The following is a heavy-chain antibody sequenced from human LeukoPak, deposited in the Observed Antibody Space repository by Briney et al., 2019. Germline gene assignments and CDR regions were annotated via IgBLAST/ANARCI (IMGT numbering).Heavy chain of an antibody. CDR1: GFTFSTYW. CDR2: IKRDGSER. J-gene: IGHJ4*02. V-gene: IGHV3-7*01. D-gene: IGHD1-26*01. CDR3: ARVGGSYIIDY. Sequence: QSGGSLRLSCAASGFTFSTYWMSWVRQAPGKGLEWVANIKRDGSERYYVDSVKGRSTISRDNAKNSLYLQMNSLRAEDTAVYYCARVGGSYIIDYWGQGTLVTVSS.